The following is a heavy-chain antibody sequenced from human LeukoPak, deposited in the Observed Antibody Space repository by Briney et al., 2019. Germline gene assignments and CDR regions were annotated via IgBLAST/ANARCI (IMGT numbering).Heavy chain of an antibody. CDR2: IYHSGST. D-gene: IGHD3-22*01. J-gene: IGHJ4*02. V-gene: IGHV4-59*12. Sequence: SETLSLTCTDSGGSISSYYWSWIRQPAGKGLEWTGEIYHSGSTNYNPSLKSRVTISVDKSKNQFSLKLSSVTAADTAVYYCARDLGTRYYDSSGYSDYWGQGTLVTVSS. CDR1: GGSISSYY. CDR3: ARDLGTRYYDSSGYSDY.